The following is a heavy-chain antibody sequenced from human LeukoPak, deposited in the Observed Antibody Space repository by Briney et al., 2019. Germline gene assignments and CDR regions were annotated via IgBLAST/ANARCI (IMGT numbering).Heavy chain of an antibody. CDR3: ARDSYSSTYNWFDP. CDR2: IYSSGST. V-gene: IGHV4-4*07. Sequence: SETLSLTCTVSGGSISSYYWSWIRQPPGKGLEWIGRIYSSGSTNYNPSLKSRVTMSVDTSKNQFSLKLSSVTAADTAVYYCARDSYSSTYNWFDPWGQGTLVTVSS. J-gene: IGHJ5*02. D-gene: IGHD6-13*01. CDR1: GGSISSYY.